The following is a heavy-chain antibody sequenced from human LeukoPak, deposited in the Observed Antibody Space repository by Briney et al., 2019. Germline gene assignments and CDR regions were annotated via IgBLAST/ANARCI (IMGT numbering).Heavy chain of an antibody. CDR3: ARGVLKRTRTNRIAPRHNWFDP. CDR2: INHSGST. Sequence: SETLSLTCAVSGGSFSGYYWSWIRQPPGKGLEWIGEINHSGSTNYSPSLKSRVTISVDTSKNQFSLKLSSVTAADTAVYYCARGVLKRTRTNRIAPRHNWFDPWGQGTLVTVSS. J-gene: IGHJ5*02. D-gene: IGHD6-13*01. V-gene: IGHV4-34*01. CDR1: GGSFSGYY.